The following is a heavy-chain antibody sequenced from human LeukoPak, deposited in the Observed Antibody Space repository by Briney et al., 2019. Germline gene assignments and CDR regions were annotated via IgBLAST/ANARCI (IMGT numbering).Heavy chain of an antibody. CDR3: AREGGDLLGETAPRDYYYYGMDV. J-gene: IGHJ6*02. D-gene: IGHD5-18*01. CDR2: IYSGGST. Sequence: GGSLRLSCAASGFTVSSNYMSWVRQAPGKGLEWVSVIYSGGSTYYAGSVKGRFTITRDKSKNTLYLQMNSLRAEDTAVYYCAREGGDLLGETAPRDYYYYGMDVWGQGTTVTVSS. V-gene: IGHV3-66*01. CDR1: GFTVSSNY.